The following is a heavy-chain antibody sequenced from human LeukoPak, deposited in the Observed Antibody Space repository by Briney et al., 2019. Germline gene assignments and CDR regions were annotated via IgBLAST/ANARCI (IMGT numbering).Heavy chain of an antibody. V-gene: IGHV1-69*01. CDR2: IIPIFGTA. J-gene: IGHJ3*02. CDR1: VGTFSSYA. Sequence: ASVKVSCKASVGTFSSYAISWVRQAPGQGLEWMGGIIPIFGTANYAQKFQGRVTITADESTSTAYMELSSLRSEDTAVYYCARGTYDSSGHYDAFDIWGQGTMVTVSS. CDR3: ARGTYDSSGHYDAFDI. D-gene: IGHD3-22*01.